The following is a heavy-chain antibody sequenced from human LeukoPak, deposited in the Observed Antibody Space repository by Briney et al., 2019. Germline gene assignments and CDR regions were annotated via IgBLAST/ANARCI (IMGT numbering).Heavy chain of an antibody. Sequence: SVKVSCKASGGTFSSYAISWVRQAPGQGLEWMGGIIPIFGTANYAQKFQGRVTITADVSTSTAYMELSSLRSEDTAVYYCARDRVGATPGYFDYWGQGTLVTVSS. CDR1: GGTFSSYA. V-gene: IGHV1-69*13. J-gene: IGHJ4*02. CDR2: IIPIFGTA. D-gene: IGHD1-26*01. CDR3: ARDRVGATPGYFDY.